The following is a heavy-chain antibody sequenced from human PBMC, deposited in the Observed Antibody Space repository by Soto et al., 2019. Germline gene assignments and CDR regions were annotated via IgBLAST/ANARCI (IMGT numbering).Heavy chain of an antibody. CDR3: ARVTHDSSGYYLAIDY. Sequence: SETLSLTCAVSGGSISSGGYSWSWIRQPPGKGLEWIGYIYHSGSTYYNPSLKSRVTISVDRSKNQLSLKLSSVTAADTAVYYCARVTHDSSGYYLAIDYSGQGTLVTVST. CDR2: IYHSGST. CDR1: GGSISSGGYS. D-gene: IGHD3-22*01. J-gene: IGHJ4*02. V-gene: IGHV4-30-2*01.